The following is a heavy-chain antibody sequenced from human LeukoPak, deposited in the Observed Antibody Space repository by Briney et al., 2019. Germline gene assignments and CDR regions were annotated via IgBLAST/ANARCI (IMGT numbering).Heavy chain of an antibody. D-gene: IGHD5-18*01. J-gene: IGHJ4*02. CDR1: GFTFNNAW. Sequence: PGGSLRLSCAASGFTFNNAWMSWVRLAPGKGLEWVGRIKSKTDGGTADYAAPVKGRFTISRDDSKNMVFLQMNSMKIADTALYFCATEADTAMALPKNWGQGTLVTVSS. CDR2: IKSKTDGGTA. V-gene: IGHV3-15*01. CDR3: ATEADTAMALPKN.